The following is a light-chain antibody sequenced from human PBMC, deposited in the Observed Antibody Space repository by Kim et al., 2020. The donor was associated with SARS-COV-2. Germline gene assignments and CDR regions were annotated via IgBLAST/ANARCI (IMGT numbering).Light chain of an antibody. J-gene: IGKJ2*01. CDR2: GAS. CDR3: QQYYNLYT. Sequence: PGESATLSCRASETISTSLAWYQQRSGHVPRLLIHGASTRAAGVPSRFTGRGSGTEFTLPINSLQSEDFAVYYCQQYYNLYTFGQGTKLEI. CDR1: ETISTS. V-gene: IGKV3D-15*01.